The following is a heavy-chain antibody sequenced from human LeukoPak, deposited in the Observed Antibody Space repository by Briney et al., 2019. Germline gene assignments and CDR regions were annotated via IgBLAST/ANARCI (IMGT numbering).Heavy chain of an antibody. CDR2: MNPNSGNT. Sequence: ASVKVSRKASGYTFTSYDINWVRQATGQGLEWMGWMNPNSGNTGYAQKFQGRVTMTRNTSISTAYMELSSLRSEDTAVYYCARTDYCSSTSCYRRGFDYWGQGTLVTVSS. J-gene: IGHJ4*02. D-gene: IGHD2-2*01. V-gene: IGHV1-8*01. CDR1: GYTFTSYD. CDR3: ARTDYCSSTSCYRRGFDY.